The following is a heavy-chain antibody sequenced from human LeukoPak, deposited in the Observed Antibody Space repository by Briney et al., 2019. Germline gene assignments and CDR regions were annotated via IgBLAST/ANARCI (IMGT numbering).Heavy chain of an antibody. V-gene: IGHV1-69*05. Sequence: SVKVSCKASGGTFSSYAISWVRQAPGQGLEWMGRIIPIFGTANYAQKFQGRVTITTDESTSTAYMELSSLRSEDTAVYYCARLGEMATDLSDYWGQGTLVTVPS. CDR1: GGTFSSYA. D-gene: IGHD5-24*01. J-gene: IGHJ4*02. CDR2: IIPIFGTA. CDR3: ARLGEMATDLSDY.